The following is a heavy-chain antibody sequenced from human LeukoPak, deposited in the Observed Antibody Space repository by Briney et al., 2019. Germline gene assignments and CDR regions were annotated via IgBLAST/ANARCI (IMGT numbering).Heavy chain of an antibody. CDR2: IYYSGST. D-gene: IGHD2-15*01. CDR3: ARVGYCSGGSCYNSPNTGFLDY. V-gene: IGHV4-30-4*08. Sequence: PSQTLSLTCTVSGGSISSGGYYWSWIRQHPGKGLEWIGYIYYSGSTNYNPSLKSRVTISVDTSKNQFSLKLSSVTAADTAVYYCARVGYCSGGSCYNSPNTGFLDYWGQGTLVTVSS. CDR1: GGSISSGGYY. J-gene: IGHJ4*02.